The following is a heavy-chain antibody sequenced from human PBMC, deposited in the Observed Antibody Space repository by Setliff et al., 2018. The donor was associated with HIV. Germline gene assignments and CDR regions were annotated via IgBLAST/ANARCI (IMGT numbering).Heavy chain of an antibody. CDR2: ISYTGST. J-gene: IGHJ4*02. CDR3: ARQTWEYYDTLTGYYRSPKNFDS. Sequence: ASETLSLTCTVPGGSINRSNYYWGWIRQPPGKGLEWIGTISYTGSTYYDPSLKSRVTISLDTSKNQFFLKLSSVTAPDTAIYYCARQTWEYYDTLTGYYRSPKNFDSWGLGTLVTVSS. V-gene: IGHV4-39*01. CDR1: GGSINRSNYY. D-gene: IGHD3-9*01.